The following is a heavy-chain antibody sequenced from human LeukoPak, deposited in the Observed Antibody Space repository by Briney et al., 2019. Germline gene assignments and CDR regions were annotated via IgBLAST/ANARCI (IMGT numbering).Heavy chain of an antibody. Sequence: SETLSLTCAVYGGSFSGYYWSWIRQPPGKGLEWIGEINHSGSTNYNPSLKSRVTISVDTSKNQFSLKLSSVTAADTAVYYCARVYCTNGLCSEDDYWGQGTLVTVSS. CDR1: GGSFSGYY. D-gene: IGHD2-8*01. CDR3: ARVYCTNGLCSEDDY. CDR2: INHSGST. V-gene: IGHV4-34*01. J-gene: IGHJ4*02.